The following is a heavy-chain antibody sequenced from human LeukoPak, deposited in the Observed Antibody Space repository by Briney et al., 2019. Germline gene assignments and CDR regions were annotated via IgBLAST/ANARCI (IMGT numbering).Heavy chain of an antibody. Sequence: GGSLRLSCAASGFTFSSYWMHWVRQAPGKGLVWVSRINSDGSSTSYADSVKGRFTISRDNAKNTLYLQMNSLRAEDTAVYYCARAGGSYEFDYWGQGTLVTVSS. CDR3: ARAGGSYEFDY. V-gene: IGHV3-74*01. D-gene: IGHD5-18*01. CDR2: INSDGSST. J-gene: IGHJ4*02. CDR1: GFTFSSYW.